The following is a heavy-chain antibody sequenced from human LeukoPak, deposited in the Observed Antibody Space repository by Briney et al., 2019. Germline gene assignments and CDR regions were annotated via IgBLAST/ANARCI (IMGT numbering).Heavy chain of an antibody. CDR3: ARRGDSSGYYYSEDWFDP. CDR2: IYPGDSDT. CDR1: GYSFTSYW. V-gene: IGHV5-51*01. D-gene: IGHD3-22*01. J-gene: IGHJ5*02. Sequence: GESLKISCKGSGYSFTSYWIGWVRQMPGKGLEWMGIIYPGDSDTRYSPSFQGQVTISADKSISTAYLQWSSLKASDTAMYYCARRGDSSGYYYSEDWFDPLGPGNPGHRLL.